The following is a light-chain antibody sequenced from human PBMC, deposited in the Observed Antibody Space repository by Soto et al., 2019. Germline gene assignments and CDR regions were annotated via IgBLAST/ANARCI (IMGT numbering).Light chain of an antibody. CDR3: ASYSGRYTFV. V-gene: IGLV2-14*01. Sequence: QSALTQPASVSGSPGQSITISCAGTTSDVGAYNYVSWYQQHPGQAPKLMIFEVSNRPSGVSSRFSGSKSGNTASLTISGLQPEDEGDYDCASYSGRYTFVFGTGTKVTVL. J-gene: IGLJ1*01. CDR2: EVS. CDR1: TSDVGAYNY.